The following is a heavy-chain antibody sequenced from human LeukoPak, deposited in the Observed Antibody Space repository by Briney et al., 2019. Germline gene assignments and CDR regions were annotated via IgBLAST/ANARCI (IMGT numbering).Heavy chain of an antibody. CDR3: ARDRELLWFGELSD. CDR1: GFIFSSYA. Sequence: GGSLRLSCAASGFIFSSYAMHWVRQAPGKGLEWVGVISYDGSNKYYTDSVKGRFPISRDNSKNTLYLQMNSLRAEDTAVYYCARDRELLWFGELSDWGQGTLVTVSS. CDR2: ISYDGSNK. J-gene: IGHJ4*02. D-gene: IGHD3-10*01. V-gene: IGHV3-30*04.